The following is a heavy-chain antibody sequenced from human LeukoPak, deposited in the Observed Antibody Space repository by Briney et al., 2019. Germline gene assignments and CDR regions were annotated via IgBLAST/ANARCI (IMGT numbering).Heavy chain of an antibody. V-gene: IGHV1-18*01. J-gene: IGHJ5*02. Sequence: ASVKDSCKASGYTFTSYGISWVRQAPGQGREWMGWISAYNGNTNYAQKLQGRVTMTTDTSTSTAYMELRSLRSDDTAVYYCARAWGGYCSGGSCSNWFDPWGQGTLVTVSS. CDR3: ARAWGGYCSGGSCSNWFDP. CDR1: GYTFTSYG. D-gene: IGHD2-15*01. CDR2: ISAYNGNT.